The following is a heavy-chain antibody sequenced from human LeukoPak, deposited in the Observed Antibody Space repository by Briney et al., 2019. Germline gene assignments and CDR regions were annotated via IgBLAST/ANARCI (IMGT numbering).Heavy chain of an antibody. Sequence: GGSLRLSCAASGFTFDDHGMIWVRQAPGKGLEWVSSISSSSSYIYYADSVKGRFTISRDNAKNSLYLQMNSLRAEDTAVYYCAREIKATVTTPGTLPFDYWGQGTLVTVSS. CDR1: GFTFDDHG. V-gene: IGHV3-21*01. CDR2: ISSSSSYI. D-gene: IGHD4-11*01. CDR3: AREIKATVTTPGTLPFDY. J-gene: IGHJ4*02.